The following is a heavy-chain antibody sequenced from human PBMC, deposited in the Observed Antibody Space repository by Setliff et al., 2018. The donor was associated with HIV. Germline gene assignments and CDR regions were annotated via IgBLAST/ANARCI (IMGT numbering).Heavy chain of an antibody. J-gene: IGHJ4*02. CDR3: ARMTYCSTTSCYYFDY. V-gene: IGHV2-70*01. D-gene: IGHD2-2*01. Sequence: SGPTLVNPTQTLTLTCTFSGFSLSTSGVGVGWIRQPPGKALEWLALIDWDDDKFYSTSLKTRLTISKDTSKNQVVLTMTNMDPVDTATYYCARMTYCSTTSCYYFDYWGQGTLVTVSS. CDR2: IDWDDDK. CDR1: GFSLSTSGVG.